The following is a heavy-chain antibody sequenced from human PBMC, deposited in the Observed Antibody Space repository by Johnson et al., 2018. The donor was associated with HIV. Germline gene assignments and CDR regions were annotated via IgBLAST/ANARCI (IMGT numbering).Heavy chain of an antibody. D-gene: IGHD3-3*01. CDR2: ISSNGGST. V-gene: IGHV3-64*01. CDR3: ARDQGHYEFCSASVFDAFDI. CDR1: GFIFSSYA. Sequence: VQLVESGGGLVQPGGSLRLSCAASGFIFSSYAMHWVRQAPGKGLQYVSAISSNGGSTYYANSVKGRFNISRDNSRNTLYLQMGRLRAEDTALYYCARDQGHYEFCSASVFDAFDIWGQGTMVTVSS. J-gene: IGHJ3*02.